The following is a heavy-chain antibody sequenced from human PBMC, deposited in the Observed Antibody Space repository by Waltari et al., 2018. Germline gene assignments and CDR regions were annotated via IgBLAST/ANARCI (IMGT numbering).Heavy chain of an antibody. J-gene: IGHJ5*01. Sequence: QVQLQESGPGLLEPSQPLSLTCTVPGGSISTDHYSCNWIRQTPGKGPEWIGYIYHSGNTDYNSSLQSRVTISIDTSKNQFSLKLISVTAADTAVYYCARSKSEGWFDPWGQGIQVNVSS. CDR1: GGSISTDHYS. CDR3: ARSKSEGWFDP. V-gene: IGHV4-30-4*01. CDR2: IYHSGNT.